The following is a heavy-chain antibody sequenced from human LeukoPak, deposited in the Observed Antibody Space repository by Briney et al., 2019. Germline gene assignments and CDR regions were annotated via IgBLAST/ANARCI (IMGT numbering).Heavy chain of an antibody. V-gene: IGHV1-18*01. D-gene: IGHD5-12*01. CDR3: ARGSHSGYDPFDY. CDR1: GYAFTSYG. CDR2: ISAYNGNT. Sequence: ASVKVSCKASGYAFTSYGISWVRQAPGQGLEWMGWISAYNGNTNYAQKFQGRVTMTTDTSTNTAYMELRSLRSDDTAVYSCARGSHSGYDPFDYWGQGTLVTVSS. J-gene: IGHJ4*02.